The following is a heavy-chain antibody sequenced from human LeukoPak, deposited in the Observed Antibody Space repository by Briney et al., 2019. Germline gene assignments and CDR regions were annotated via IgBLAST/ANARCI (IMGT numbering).Heavy chain of an antibody. CDR2: IYYSGST. CDR1: GGSISSGGYY. J-gene: IGHJ5*02. D-gene: IGHD6-13*01. V-gene: IGHV4-31*03. Sequence: PSETLSLTCTVSGGSISSGGYYWSWIRQRPGKGLEWIGYIYYSGSTYYNPSLKSRVTISVDTSKNQFSLKLSSVTAADTAVYYCASRAAAGTRDFDPWGQGTLVTVSS. CDR3: ASRAAAGTRDFDP.